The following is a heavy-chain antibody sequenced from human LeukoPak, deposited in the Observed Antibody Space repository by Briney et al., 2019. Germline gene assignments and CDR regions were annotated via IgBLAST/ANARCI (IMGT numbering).Heavy chain of an antibody. V-gene: IGHV3-7*01. CDR1: GFTFSSYW. D-gene: IGHD2-15*01. CDR3: ARHLSGPVGSFDY. CDR2: IKRDGSEK. Sequence: GGSLRLSCAASGFTFSSYWMTWVRQAPGKGLEWVANIKRDGSEKYFVDSVKGRFTISRDNAKNSLYLQMNSLGAEDTAVYYCARHLSGPVGSFDYWGQGTLVTVSS. J-gene: IGHJ4*02.